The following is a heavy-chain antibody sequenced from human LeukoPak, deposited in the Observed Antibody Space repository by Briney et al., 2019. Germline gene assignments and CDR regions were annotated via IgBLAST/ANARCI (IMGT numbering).Heavy chain of an antibody. D-gene: IGHD1-1*01. CDR3: AKDKTGTPSTHAFDI. V-gene: IGHV3-23*01. CDR1: GFTFSSYA. J-gene: IGHJ3*02. Sequence: GGSLRLSCAASGFTFSSYAMSWVRQAPGKGLEWVSAISGSGGSTYYADSVKDRFTISRDNSKNTLYLQMNSLRAEDTAVYYCAKDKTGTPSTHAFDIWGQGTMVTVSS. CDR2: ISGSGGST.